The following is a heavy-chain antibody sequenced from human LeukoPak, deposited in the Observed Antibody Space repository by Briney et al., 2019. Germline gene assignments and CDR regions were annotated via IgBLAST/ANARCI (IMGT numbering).Heavy chain of an antibody. CDR1: GGTFSSYA. CDR2: IIPIFGTA. Sequence: SVKVSCKASGGTFSSYAISLVRQAPGQGLEWMGGIIPIFGTANYAQKFQGRVTITTDESTSTAYMELSSLRSEVTAVYYCCITMVREADYWGQGTLVTVSS. V-gene: IGHV1-69*05. CDR3: CITMVREADY. D-gene: IGHD3-10*01. J-gene: IGHJ4*02.